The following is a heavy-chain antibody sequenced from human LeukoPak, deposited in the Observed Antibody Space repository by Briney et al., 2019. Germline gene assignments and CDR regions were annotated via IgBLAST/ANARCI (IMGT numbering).Heavy chain of an antibody. V-gene: IGHV1-18*01. J-gene: IGHJ4*02. Sequence: ASVKVSCKASGYTFTSYGVSWVRQAPGQGLEWMGWISAYNGNTNYAQKLQCRVTITTDTSTSTAYMELRSLRSDDTAVYYCARDFGYCSSTSCPPDYWGQGTLVTVSS. CDR2: ISAYNGNT. D-gene: IGHD2-2*01. CDR1: GYTFTSYG. CDR3: ARDFGYCSSTSCPPDY.